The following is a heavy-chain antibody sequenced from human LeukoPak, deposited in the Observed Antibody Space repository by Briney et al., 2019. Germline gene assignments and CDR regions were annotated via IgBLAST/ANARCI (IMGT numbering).Heavy chain of an antibody. CDR1: GGSFSGYY. CDR3: ARAPRATTRWSVDY. CDR2: INHSGST. V-gene: IGHV4-34*01. D-gene: IGHD4-23*01. Sequence: PSETLSLTCAVYGGSFSGYYWSWIRQPPGKGLEWIGEINHSGSTNYNPSLKSRVTISVDTSKNQFSLKLSSVTAADTAVYYCARAPRATTRWSVDYWGQGTLVTVSS. J-gene: IGHJ4*02.